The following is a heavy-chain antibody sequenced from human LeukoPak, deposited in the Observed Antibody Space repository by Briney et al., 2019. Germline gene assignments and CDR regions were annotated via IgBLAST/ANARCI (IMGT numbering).Heavy chain of an antibody. CDR3: ARVRRVYYYYGMDV. CDR1: GYTFTSYD. CDR2: MNPNSGNT. Sequence: ASVKVSCTASGYTFTSYDINWVRQATGQGLEWRGWMNPNSGNTGYAQKFQGRVTMTRNTSISTAYMELSSLRSEDTAVYYCARVRRVYYYYGMDVWGQGTTVTVSS. J-gene: IGHJ6*02. V-gene: IGHV1-8*01.